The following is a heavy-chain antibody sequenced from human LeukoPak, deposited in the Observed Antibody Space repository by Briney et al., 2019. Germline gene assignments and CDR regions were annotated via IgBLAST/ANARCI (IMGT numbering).Heavy chain of an antibody. J-gene: IGHJ3*02. D-gene: IGHD6-13*01. V-gene: IGHV4-39*07. CDR1: GGSISSSNYY. CDR2: IYYSGST. Sequence: SETLSLTCTVSGGSISSSNYYWGWIRQPPGKGLEWIGSIYYSGSTYYNPSLKSRVTISVDTSKNQFSLKLSSVTAADTAIYYCARDASTSSWSDAFDIWGQGTMVTVSS. CDR3: ARDASTSSWSDAFDI.